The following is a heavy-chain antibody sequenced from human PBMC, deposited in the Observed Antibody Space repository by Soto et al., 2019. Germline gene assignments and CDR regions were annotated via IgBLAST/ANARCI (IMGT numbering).Heavy chain of an antibody. D-gene: IGHD2-15*01. CDR1: GGSISSGSYY. CDR2: IYYSGST. CDR3: ARDMGRKGGFDY. J-gene: IGHJ4*02. V-gene: IGHV4-31*03. Sequence: SETLSLTCTVSGGSISSGSYYWSWIRQLPGKGLEWIGYIYYSGSTYYNPSLKSRVTISVDTSKNQFSLKLNFVTAADTAVYYCARDMGRKGGFDYWGPGTLVTVSS.